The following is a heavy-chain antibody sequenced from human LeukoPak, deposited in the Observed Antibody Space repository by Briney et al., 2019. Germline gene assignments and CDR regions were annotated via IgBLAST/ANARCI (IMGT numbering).Heavy chain of an antibody. J-gene: IGHJ4*02. CDR2: ISDSSAM. D-gene: IGHD5-12*01. V-gene: IGHV3-48*01. Sequence: PGGSLRLSCAASGFTFSTYSMKWVRQAPGKGLEWVSYISDSSAMYYADSVRGRFTISRENDKNSLFLQMNSLRAEDTAVYYCARDGGYSGYDADCWGREPWSPSPQ. CDR1: GFTFSTYS. CDR3: ARDGGYSGYDADC.